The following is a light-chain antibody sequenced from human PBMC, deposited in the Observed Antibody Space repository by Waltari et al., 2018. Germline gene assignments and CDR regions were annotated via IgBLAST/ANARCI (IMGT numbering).Light chain of an antibody. CDR3: SSYTTTNIVV. V-gene: IGLV2-14*03. J-gene: IGLJ2*01. CDR2: DVS. CDR1: SSDIGAYNF. Sequence: QSALTQPASVSGSPGQSITISCTGSSSDIGAYNFVSWYQQHPGKAPQLMIYDVSKRPSGVSNRFSGSTSGNTASLTIYGLQVEDEADYFCSSYTTTNIVVFGGGTELTVL.